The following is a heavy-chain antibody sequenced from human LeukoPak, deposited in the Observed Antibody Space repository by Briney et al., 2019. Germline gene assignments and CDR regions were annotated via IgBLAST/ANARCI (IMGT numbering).Heavy chain of an antibody. V-gene: IGHV4-59*01. CDR1: GRSISAYD. D-gene: IGHD2/OR15-2a*01. CDR3: AGATSTSMGFRYFDY. J-gene: IGHJ4*02. Sequence: SETRSLTCSVSGRSISAYDWNWIRQPPGKELEWIGYVYYTGSTTYNPSLKSRVTISLDTSKKQFSLRLSSVTAADTAVYYCAGATSTSMGFRYFDYWGQGTLVTVSS. CDR2: VYYTGST.